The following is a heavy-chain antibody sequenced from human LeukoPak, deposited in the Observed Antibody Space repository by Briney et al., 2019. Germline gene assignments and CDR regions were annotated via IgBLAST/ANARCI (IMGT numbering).Heavy chain of an antibody. CDR2: ISTSSTYI. D-gene: IGHD1-26*01. V-gene: IGHV3-21*01. CDR3: ARESDTSGSYPFDY. CDR1: GFTFSSYT. Sequence: PGGSLRLSCAASGFTFSSYTMNWVRQAPGKGLEWVSFISTSSTYIYSTASVKGRFTVSRDNAKNSLYLQMNSLRAGDTALYYCARESDTSGSYPFDYWGQGTLVTVSS. J-gene: IGHJ4*02.